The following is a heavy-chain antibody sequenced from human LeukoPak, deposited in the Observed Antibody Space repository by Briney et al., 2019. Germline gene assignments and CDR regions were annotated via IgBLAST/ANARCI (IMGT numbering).Heavy chain of an antibody. CDR2: IYYSGST. V-gene: IGHV4-30-4*01. CDR3: VGRRRQHPNYFDY. Sequence: SQTLSLTCTVSGGSISSGDYYWSWIRRPPGEGLEWIGHIYYSGSTYYNPSLKSRVTISIDTSKNQFSLNLSSVTATDTAVYSCVGRRRQHPNYFDYWGQGTLVTVSS. J-gene: IGHJ4*02. D-gene: IGHD5-18*01. CDR1: GGSISSGDYY.